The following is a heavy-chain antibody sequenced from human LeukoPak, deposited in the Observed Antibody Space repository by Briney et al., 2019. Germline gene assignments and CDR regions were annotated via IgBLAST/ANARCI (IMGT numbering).Heavy chain of an antibody. Sequence: GGSLRLSCAGSGLTVSSLWMSWVRQAPGKGLEWVSVIYSGGSTYYADSVKGRFTISRDNSKNTLYLQMNNLRAEDTAVYYCASGSGSYRTPYYYMDVWGKGTTVTVSS. J-gene: IGHJ6*03. CDR1: GLTVSSLW. D-gene: IGHD3-10*01. CDR2: IYSGGST. CDR3: ASGSGSYRTPYYYMDV. V-gene: IGHV3-53*01.